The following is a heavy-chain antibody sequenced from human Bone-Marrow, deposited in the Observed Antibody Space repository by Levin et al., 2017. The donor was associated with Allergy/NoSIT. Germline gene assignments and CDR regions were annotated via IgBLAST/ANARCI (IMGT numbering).Heavy chain of an antibody. V-gene: IGHV3-43D*03. D-gene: IGHD2/OR15-2a*01. Sequence: GESLKISCVASGFSFDDYAMHWVRQAPGKGLEWVSLVSWDGGSTYYADSVKGRFTISRDNSKNSLYLHMNSLRPEDTALYYCAKAMEASSMFDSWGQGTLVTVSS. CDR1: GFSFDDYA. CDR3: AKAMEASSMFDS. J-gene: IGHJ4*02. CDR2: VSWDGGST.